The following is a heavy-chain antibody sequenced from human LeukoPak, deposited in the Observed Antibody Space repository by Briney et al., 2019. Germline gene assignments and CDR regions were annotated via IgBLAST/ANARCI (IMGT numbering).Heavy chain of an antibody. V-gene: IGHV1-2*02. CDR1: GYTFTGYY. J-gene: IGHJ4*02. D-gene: IGHD3-10*01. CDR2: INPNSGGT. CDR3: GRVVGGNYYGSETDDY. Sequence: ASVKVSCKASGYTFTGYYMHWVRQAPGQGLEWMGWINPNSGGTSYAQKYQGRVTMTRDTIISTAYMELSRLRSDDTAVYYCGRVVGGNYYGSETDDYWGQGTLVTVSS.